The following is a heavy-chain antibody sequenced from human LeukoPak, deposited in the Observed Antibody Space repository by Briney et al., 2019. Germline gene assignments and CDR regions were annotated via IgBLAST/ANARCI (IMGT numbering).Heavy chain of an antibody. Sequence: PGRSLRLSCAASGFTFDDYAMHWVRHAPGKGLEWVSSISWNTNNIAYADSVKGRFTISRDNARSSLSLQMNSLRAEDTAVYYCARGPLPFDYWGQGTLVTVSS. J-gene: IGHJ4*02. V-gene: IGHV3-9*01. CDR2: ISWNTNNI. CDR1: GFTFDDYA. CDR3: ARGPLPFDY.